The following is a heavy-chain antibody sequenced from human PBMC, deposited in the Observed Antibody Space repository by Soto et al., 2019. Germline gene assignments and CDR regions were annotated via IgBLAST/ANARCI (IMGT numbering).Heavy chain of an antibody. D-gene: IGHD2-15*01. J-gene: IGHJ6*02. CDR1: GGTFSSYA. CDR2: IIPIFGTA. Sequence: QVQLVQSGAEVKKPGSSVKVSCKASGGTFSSYAISWVRQAPGQGLEWMGGIIPIFGTANYAQKFQGRVTITADESTSTAYMELSSLRSEDTAVYYCARANVVVGATRGRYYYYGMDVWGQGTTVTVSS. V-gene: IGHV1-69*01. CDR3: ARANVVVGATRGRYYYYGMDV.